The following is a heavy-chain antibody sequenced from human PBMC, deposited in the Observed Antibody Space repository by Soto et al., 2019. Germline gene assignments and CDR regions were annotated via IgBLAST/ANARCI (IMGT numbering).Heavy chain of an antibody. Sequence: QVQVVQSGAEVKKPGSSVKISCKASGRIFSSFPTSWVRQVPGQGLEWMGGVISASGSVTYAPKFQGRGTMTAVNSAGIGYIELTSLTSQDTAFYYCARVGSRDAYNYVLDQWGPGTMVTVSS. CDR3: ARVGSRDAYNYVLDQ. CDR1: GRIFSSFP. D-gene: IGHD5-18*01. CDR2: VISASGSV. V-gene: IGHV1-69*06. J-gene: IGHJ1*01.